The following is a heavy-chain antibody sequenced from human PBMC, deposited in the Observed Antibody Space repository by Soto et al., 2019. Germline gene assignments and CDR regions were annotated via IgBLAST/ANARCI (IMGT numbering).Heavy chain of an antibody. D-gene: IGHD1-26*01. CDR3: ARDDVGGNYYGDFDY. J-gene: IGHJ4*02. CDR2: INAGNGNT. Sequence: QVQLVQSGAEVKKPGASVKVSCEASGYTFSSYIMHWVRQAPGQGLEWMGWINAGNGNTEYSQKFQGRVTITRDTSASTAYMELSSLRSEDTAVYYCARDDVGGNYYGDFDYWGQGTLVTVSS. CDR1: GYTFSSYI. V-gene: IGHV1-3*01.